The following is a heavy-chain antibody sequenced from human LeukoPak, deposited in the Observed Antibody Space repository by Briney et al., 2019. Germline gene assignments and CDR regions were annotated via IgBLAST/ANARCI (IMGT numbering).Heavy chain of an antibody. CDR3: AREYFDS. CDR1: GFSFNNYD. CDR2: ISSNSTYI. Sequence: GGSLRLSCAASGFSFNNYDMNWVRQAPGRGPEWVSSISSNSTYIYYADSVKGRFTISRDNAKNSLYLQMNSLRAEDTAVYYCAREYFDSWGQGTLVTVSS. J-gene: IGHJ4*02. V-gene: IGHV3-21*01.